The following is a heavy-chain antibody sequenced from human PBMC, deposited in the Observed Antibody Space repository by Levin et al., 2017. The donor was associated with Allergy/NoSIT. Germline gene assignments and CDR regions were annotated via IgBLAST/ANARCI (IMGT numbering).Heavy chain of an antibody. CDR3: TRDAPINGDYV. CDR1: GGSVNDARYF. Sequence: SETLSLTCTVSGGSVNDARYFWSWFRQPPGHRLEWIGHIFHSGNTNYNPSLKSRVIISLDTSRNQFSLKLTSVTAADTALYYCTRDAPINGDYVGVQGTLVAV. D-gene: IGHD4-17*01. V-gene: IGHV4-61*01. CDR2: IFHSGNT. J-gene: IGHJ1*01.